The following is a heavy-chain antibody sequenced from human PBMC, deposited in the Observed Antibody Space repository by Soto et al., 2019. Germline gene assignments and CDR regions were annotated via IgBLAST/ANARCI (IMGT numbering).Heavy chain of an antibody. V-gene: IGHV1-2*02. CDR1: GYTFTGYY. CDR3: ARRLFDYYYGMDV. J-gene: IGHJ6*02. D-gene: IGHD3-16*01. Sequence: ASVKVSCKXSGYTFTGYYIHWVRQAPGQGLEWMGWINPNSGGTNYAQKFQGRVTMTRDTSISTAYMELSRLRSDDTAVYYCARRLFDYYYGMDVWGQGTTVTVSS. CDR2: INPNSGGT.